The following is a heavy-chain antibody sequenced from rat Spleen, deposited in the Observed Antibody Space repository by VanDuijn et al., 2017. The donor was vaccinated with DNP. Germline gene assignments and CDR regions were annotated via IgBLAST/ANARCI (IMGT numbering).Heavy chain of an antibody. Sequence: QVQMKETGPGLVQTTQTLSVTCTVSGFSLTSYGVHWVRQAPGKGLEWIAAISSGGRTYSNSVLKSRLSISRDTSKSQVLLKMNRLQPEETAMYSCARFPPGYSSYRDWYFDFWGPGTMVTVSS. V-gene: IGHV2S8*01. CDR2: ISSGGRT. CDR3: ARFPPGYSSYRDWYFDF. D-gene: IGHD1-2*01. CDR1: GFSLTSYG. J-gene: IGHJ1*01.